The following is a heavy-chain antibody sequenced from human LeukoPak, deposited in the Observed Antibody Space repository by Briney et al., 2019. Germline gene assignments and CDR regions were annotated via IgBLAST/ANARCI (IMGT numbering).Heavy chain of an antibody. CDR2: ISGSGGST. D-gene: IGHD2-21*02. J-gene: IGHJ1*01. CDR3: AKDPPSDCGGDCPDLAEYFQH. V-gene: IGHV3-23*01. Sequence: GGSLRLSCAASGFTFSSYAMSWVRQAPGKGREWVSAISGSGGSTYYADSVKGRFTISRDNSKNTLYPQMNSLRAEDTAVYYCAKDPPSDCGGDCPDLAEYFQHWGEGTLVTVSS. CDR1: GFTFSSYA.